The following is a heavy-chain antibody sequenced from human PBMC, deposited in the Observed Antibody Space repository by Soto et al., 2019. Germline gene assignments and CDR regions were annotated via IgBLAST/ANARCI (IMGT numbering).Heavy chain of an antibody. J-gene: IGHJ6*02. CDR2: ISPYNGNT. D-gene: IGHD1-7*01. CDR3: ARDRGGAITGTSSMDV. CDR1: GYTFISHG. Sequence: QVQLVQSGVEVKKPGASVKVSCKAFGYTFISHGISWVRQAPGLGLEWLGWISPYNGNTNYARPFQGRVTMTTDTSTTTAYMELRSLRSDDPAVYYCARDRGGAITGTSSMDVWGQGTTVTVPS. V-gene: IGHV1-18*01.